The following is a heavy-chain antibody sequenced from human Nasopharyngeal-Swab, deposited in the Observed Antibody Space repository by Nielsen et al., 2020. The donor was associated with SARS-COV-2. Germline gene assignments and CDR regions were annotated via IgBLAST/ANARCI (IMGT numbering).Heavy chain of an antibody. CDR3: ARGQDAYYYMDV. D-gene: IGHD2-15*01. CDR2: INDRGSG. CDR1: GGTPNGFH. V-gene: IGHV4-34*01. J-gene: IGHJ6*03. Sequence: SETLSLTCVVFGGTPNGFHWTWIRQTPGKGLEWIGEINDRGSGNYNPSLRSRVTISAGTSNIQFSLKLNSVTAADTAVYYCARGQDAYYYMDVWGEGTTVTVSS.